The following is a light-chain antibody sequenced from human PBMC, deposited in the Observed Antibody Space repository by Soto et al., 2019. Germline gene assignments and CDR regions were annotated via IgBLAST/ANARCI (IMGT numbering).Light chain of an antibody. CDR2: AAS. V-gene: IGKV1-12*01. CDR3: QQANSFPFT. J-gene: IGKJ3*01. Sequence: DIELTQAPASVSASVGDRVTITCRASQGVDTRLAWYQQKPGKAPKLLIYAASNLQSGVPSRFSGSGSGTDFPLAISSLQPEDFATYYCQQANSFPFTFGPGTKVDIK. CDR1: QGVDTR.